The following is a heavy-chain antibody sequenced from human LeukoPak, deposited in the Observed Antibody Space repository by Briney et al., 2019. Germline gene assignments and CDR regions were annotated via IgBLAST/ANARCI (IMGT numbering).Heavy chain of an antibody. J-gene: IGHJ6*02. CDR3: ARDGGSTIYYYYGMDV. D-gene: IGHD2-2*01. V-gene: IGHV1-69*13. CDR2: IVPIIGTA. CDR1: GGTFISYA. Sequence: SVKVSCKASGGTFISYAISWVRQAPGQGIEWMGGIVPIIGTANYAQKFQGRVTITADESTSTAYMELSSLRSEDTTVYYCARDGGSTIYYYYGMDVWGQGTTVTVSS.